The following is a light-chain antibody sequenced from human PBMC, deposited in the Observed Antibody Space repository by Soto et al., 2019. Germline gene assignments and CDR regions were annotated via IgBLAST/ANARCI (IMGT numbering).Light chain of an antibody. CDR3: SSYAGSDSNYV. CDR1: SSDVGGYNY. Sequence: QSALTQPPSASGSPGQSVTISFTGTSSDVGGYNYVSWYQQHPGKAPKLMIYEVIKRPSGVPDRFSGSKSGNTASQTVSGLQADDEADYYCSSYAGSDSNYVFGTGTKLTVL. V-gene: IGLV2-8*01. J-gene: IGLJ1*01. CDR2: EVI.